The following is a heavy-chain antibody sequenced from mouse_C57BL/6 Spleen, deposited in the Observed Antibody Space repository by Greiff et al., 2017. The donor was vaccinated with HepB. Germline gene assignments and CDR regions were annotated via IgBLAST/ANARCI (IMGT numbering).Heavy chain of an antibody. CDR3: ARHGGLYWYFDV. Sequence: DVKLVESGGGLVKPGGSLKLSCAASGFTFSSYTMSWVRQTPEKRLEWVATISGGGGNTYYPDSVKGRFTISRDNAKNTLYLQMSSLRSEDTALYYCARHGGLYWYFDVWGTGTTVTVSS. V-gene: IGHV5-9*01. CDR1: GFTFSSYT. CDR2: ISGGGGNT. J-gene: IGHJ1*03.